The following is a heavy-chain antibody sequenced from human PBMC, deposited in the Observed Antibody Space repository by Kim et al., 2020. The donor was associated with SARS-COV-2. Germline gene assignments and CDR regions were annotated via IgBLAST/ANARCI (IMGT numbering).Heavy chain of an antibody. Sequence: SETLSLTCAVYGGSFSGYYWSWIRQPPGKGLEWIGEINHSGSTNYNPSLKSRVTISVDTSKNQFSLKLSSVTAADTAVYYCARSMIVVAFFLGESKRYGMDVWGQGTTVTVSS. CDR1: GGSFSGYY. V-gene: IGHV4-34*01. CDR3: ARSMIVVAFFLGESKRYGMDV. J-gene: IGHJ6*02. CDR2: INHSGST. D-gene: IGHD3-22*01.